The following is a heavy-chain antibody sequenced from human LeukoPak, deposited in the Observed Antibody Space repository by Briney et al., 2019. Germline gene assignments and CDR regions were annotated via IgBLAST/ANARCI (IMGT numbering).Heavy chain of an antibody. Sequence: GASVKVSCKAFGYTFTSNYMHWVRQAPGQGLEWMGIINPSGGSTSYAQKFQGRVTMTRDMSTSTVYMELSSLRSEDTAVYYCARFSHYYDSSGVDFDIWGQGTMVTVSS. CDR1: GYTFTSNY. CDR3: ARFSHYYDSSGVDFDI. J-gene: IGHJ3*02. D-gene: IGHD3-22*01. V-gene: IGHV1-46*01. CDR2: INPSGGST.